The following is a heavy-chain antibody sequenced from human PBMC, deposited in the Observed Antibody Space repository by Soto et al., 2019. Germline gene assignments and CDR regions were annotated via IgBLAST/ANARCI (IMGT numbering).Heavy chain of an antibody. D-gene: IGHD6-19*01. J-gene: IGHJ4*02. CDR3: ARERGHWYSSGWYDY. Sequence: PGGSLRLSCAASGFTFSSYGMHWVRQAPGKGLEWVAVIWYDGSNKYYADSVKGRFTISRDNSKNTLYLQMNSLRAEDTAVYYCARERGHWYSSGWYDYWGQGTLVTVSS. CDR1: GFTFSSYG. CDR2: IWYDGSNK. V-gene: IGHV3-33*01.